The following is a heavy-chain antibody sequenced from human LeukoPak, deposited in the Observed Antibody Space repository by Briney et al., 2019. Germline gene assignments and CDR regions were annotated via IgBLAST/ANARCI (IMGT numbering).Heavy chain of an antibody. J-gene: IGHJ4*02. D-gene: IGHD3-9*01. CDR2: ISGSGGST. CDR3: AKHRPTLRYFDWLLYYFDY. V-gene: IGHV3-23*01. CDR1: GFTFSSYA. Sequence: PGGSLRLSCAASGFTFSSYAMSWVRQAPGKGPEWVSAISGSGGSTYYADSVKGRFTISRDNSKNTLYLQMNSLRAEDTAVYYCAKHRPTLRYFDWLLYYFDYWGQGTLVTVSS.